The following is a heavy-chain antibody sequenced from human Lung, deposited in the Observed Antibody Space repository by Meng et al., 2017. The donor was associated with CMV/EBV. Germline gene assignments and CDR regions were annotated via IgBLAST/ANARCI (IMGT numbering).Heavy chain of an antibody. V-gene: IGHV4-59*01. CDR2: IYYSGST. D-gene: IGHD3-3*01. J-gene: IGHJ6*02. Sequence: SETLSLXXTVSGGSISSYYWSWIRQPPGKGLEWIGYIYYSGSTNYNPSLKSRVTISVDTSKNQFSLKLSSVTAADTAVYYCARGGYYDFWSGYSYYYYYGMEVWGQGTXVTVSS. CDR1: GGSISSYY. CDR3: ARGGYYDFWSGYSYYYYYGMEV.